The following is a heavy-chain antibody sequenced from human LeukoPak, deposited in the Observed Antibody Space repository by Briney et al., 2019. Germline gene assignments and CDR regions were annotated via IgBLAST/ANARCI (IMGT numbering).Heavy chain of an antibody. CDR1: GGTFSSYA. D-gene: IGHD5-12*01. CDR2: IIPILGIA. V-gene: IGHV1-69*04. CDR3: ARAPVTVATIATIDY. J-gene: IGHJ4*02. Sequence: SVKVSCKASGGTFSSYAISWVRQAPGQGLEWMGRIIPILGIANYAQKFQGRVTITADKSASTAYMELSSLRSEDTAVYYCARAPVTVATIATIDYWGQGTLVTVSS.